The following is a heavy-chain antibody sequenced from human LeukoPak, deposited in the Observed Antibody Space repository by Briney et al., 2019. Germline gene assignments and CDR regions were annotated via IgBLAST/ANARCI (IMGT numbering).Heavy chain of an antibody. D-gene: IGHD3-10*01. J-gene: IGHJ4*02. CDR3: ARDLDQYNGRFGGFGHDF. CDR1: GYAFSSHP. Sequence: ASVKVSCKASGYAFSSHPVSWVRQAPGQGLEWMGWISAYSGNTSYAQRFQGRVTMSTEASTNTAYMEMRSLTSDDTAVYYCARDLDQYNGRFGGFGHDFWGQGTLVTVSS. CDR2: ISAYSGNT. V-gene: IGHV1-18*01.